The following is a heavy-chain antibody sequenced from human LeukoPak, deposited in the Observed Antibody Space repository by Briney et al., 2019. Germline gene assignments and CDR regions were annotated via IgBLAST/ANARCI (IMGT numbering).Heavy chain of an antibody. CDR2: INHSGST. V-gene: IGHV4-34*01. Sequence: SETLSLTCAVYGGSCSGYYWSWIRQPPGKGLEWIGEINHSGSTNYNPSLKSRVTISVDTSKNQFSLKLNSVTAADTAVYYCASFYCTGGSCYQYYSYYYMDVWGKGTTVTISS. D-gene: IGHD2-15*01. CDR1: GGSCSGYY. J-gene: IGHJ6*03. CDR3: ASFYCTGGSCYQYYSYYYMDV.